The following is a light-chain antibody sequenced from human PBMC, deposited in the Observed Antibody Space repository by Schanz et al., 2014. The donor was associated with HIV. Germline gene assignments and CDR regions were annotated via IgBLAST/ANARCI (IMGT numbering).Light chain of an antibody. CDR2: SGN. CDR1: TSNIGDNY. Sequence: QSVLTQPPSVSAAPGQKVTISCSGSTSNIGDNYVPWYQQFPGTAPKLLIYSGNQRPSGVPDRFSGSKSGNTASLTVSGLQAEDESDYYCSSYAGSNNPFVFGTGTKLTVL. J-gene: IGLJ1*01. V-gene: IGLV1-51*02. CDR3: SSYAGSNNPFV.